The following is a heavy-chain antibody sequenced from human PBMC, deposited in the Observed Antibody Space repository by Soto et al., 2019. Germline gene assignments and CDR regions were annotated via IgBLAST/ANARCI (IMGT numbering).Heavy chain of an antibody. CDR3: ARDEDYGMDV. CDR2: VYYSGST. CDR1: GGSISSGGYY. V-gene: IGHV4-31*02. Sequence: PSETLSLTWTVSGGSISSGGYYWSWIRQHPGKGLEWIGYVYYSGSTYYNPSLKSRVTISVDTSKNQFSLKLSSVTAADTAVYYCARDEDYGMDVWGQGTTVTVS. J-gene: IGHJ6*02.